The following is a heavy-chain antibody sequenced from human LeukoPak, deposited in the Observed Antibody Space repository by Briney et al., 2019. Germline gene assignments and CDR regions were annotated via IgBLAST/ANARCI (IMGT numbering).Heavy chain of an antibody. CDR3: ARYLQWLVPRGYYFDY. Sequence: SATLSLTCTVSGGSVSSGSYYWSWIRQPPGKGLEWIGYIYYSGSTNYNPSLKSRVTISVDTSKNQFSLKLSSVTAADTAVYYCARYLQWLVPRGYYFDYWGQGTLVTVSS. J-gene: IGHJ4*02. CDR2: IYYSGST. D-gene: IGHD6-19*01. CDR1: GGSVSSGSYY. V-gene: IGHV4-61*01.